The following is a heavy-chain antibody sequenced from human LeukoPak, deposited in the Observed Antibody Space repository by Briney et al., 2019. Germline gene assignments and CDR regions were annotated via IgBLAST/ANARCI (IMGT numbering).Heavy chain of an antibody. V-gene: IGHV3-23*01. CDR1: GYTFTRYY. CDR2: ISGSGGST. Sequence: ASVKVSCKASGYTFTRYYMHWVRQAPGKGLEWVSAISGSGGSTYYADSVKGRFTISRDNSKNTLYLQMNSLRAEDTAVYYCAKDANYYDSSGHRYWGQGTLVTVSS. J-gene: IGHJ4*02. CDR3: AKDANYYDSSGHRY. D-gene: IGHD3-22*01.